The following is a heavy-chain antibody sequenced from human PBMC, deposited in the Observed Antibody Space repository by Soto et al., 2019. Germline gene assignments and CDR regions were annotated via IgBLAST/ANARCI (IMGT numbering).Heavy chain of an antibody. CDR1: GFPFSSYA. J-gene: IGHJ4*02. D-gene: IGHD6-19*01. Sequence: DVQLLESGGALVQPGESLRLSCAASGFPFSSYAMTWVRQAPGKGLEWVSTIAISGITTFYADSVRGRFTISRDNPGNTLYPQMNNLGVEDTGIYYCAKRFAPSGSGWDSWGQGTLVTVSS. V-gene: IGHV3-23*01. CDR2: IAISGITT. CDR3: AKRFAPSGSGWDS.